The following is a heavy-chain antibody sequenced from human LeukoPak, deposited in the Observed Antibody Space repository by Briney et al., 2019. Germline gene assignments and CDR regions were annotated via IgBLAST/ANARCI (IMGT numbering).Heavy chain of an antibody. CDR1: GYTFTTYG. J-gene: IGHJ4*02. Sequence: GASVKVSCTASGYTFTTYGITWVRQAPGQGLEWMGWVCAYNGNTNYAQKLQGRVTMTTDTSTSTAYMELRSLRSDDTAVYYCARDPQQLVGATGGGFQYWGQGTLVTVSS. D-gene: IGHD1-26*01. CDR3: ARDPQQLVGATGGGFQY. V-gene: IGHV1-18*01. CDR2: VCAYNGNT.